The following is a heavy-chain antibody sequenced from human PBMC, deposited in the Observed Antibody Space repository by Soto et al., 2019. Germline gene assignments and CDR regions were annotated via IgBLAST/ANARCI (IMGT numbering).Heavy chain of an antibody. D-gene: IGHD4-17*01. CDR3: ASEYDYGDLNYYYYGMDV. J-gene: IGHJ6*02. CDR1: GFTFSSYS. CDR2: ISSNSSTI. V-gene: IGHV3-48*02. Sequence: EVQLVESGGGLVQPGGSLRLSCAASGFTFSSYSMNWVRQAPGKGLEWVSYISSNSSTIYYADSVKGRFTISRDNAKNSLYQQMNSLRDEDTAVYYCASEYDYGDLNYYYYGMDVWGQWTTVTVSS.